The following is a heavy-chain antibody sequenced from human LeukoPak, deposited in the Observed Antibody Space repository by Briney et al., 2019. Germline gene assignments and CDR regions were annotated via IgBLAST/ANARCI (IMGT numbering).Heavy chain of an antibody. D-gene: IGHD6-13*01. Sequence: PSETLSLTCTVSGGSISSYYWSWIRQPPGKGLEWIGYIYYSGSTNYNPSLKSRVTISVDTSKNQFSLKLSSVTAADTAVYYCARDIAVGGHFDYWGQGILVTVSS. CDR3: ARDIAVGGHFDY. CDR1: GGSISSYY. CDR2: IYYSGST. V-gene: IGHV4-59*01. J-gene: IGHJ4*02.